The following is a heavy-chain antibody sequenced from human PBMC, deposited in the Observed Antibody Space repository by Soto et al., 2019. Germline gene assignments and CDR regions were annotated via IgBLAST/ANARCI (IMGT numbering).Heavy chain of an antibody. V-gene: IGHV3-30-3*01. CDR1: GFTFSNYI. CDR3: ARDDEGGSYCDLGY. D-gene: IGHD3-10*01. J-gene: IGHJ4*02. Sequence: QVQLVESGGGVVQPGRSLRLSCAASGFTFSNYIMHWVRQAPGKGLEWVAIILHDGNNKYYADSVKGRFTISRDNSKNTLYLQMNSLRSEDTAIYYCARDDEGGSYCDLGYWGQASLVTVS. CDR2: ILHDGNNK.